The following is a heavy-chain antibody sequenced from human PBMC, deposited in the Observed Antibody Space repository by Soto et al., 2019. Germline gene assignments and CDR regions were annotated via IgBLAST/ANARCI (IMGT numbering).Heavy chain of an antibody. CDR1: GYTFTGHY. J-gene: IGHJ4*02. CDR2: IGPESGAT. CDR3: GRGRSGPIVIFY. V-gene: IGHV1-2*02. D-gene: IGHD3-3*02. Sequence: ASLKLSCKASGYTFTGHYIHWVRQAPEQGPEWIGEIGPESGATRYAEKFQGRVTMTLDTSITTVYMELKNLSPDDTAVYYCGRGRSGPIVIFYCGQRPPVT.